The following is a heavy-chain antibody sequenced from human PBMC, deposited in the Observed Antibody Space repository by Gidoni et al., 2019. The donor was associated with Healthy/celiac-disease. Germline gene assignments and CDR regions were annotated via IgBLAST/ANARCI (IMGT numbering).Heavy chain of an antibody. Sequence: SGAEVKKPGASVKVSCKASGYTFTGYYMHWVRQAPGQGLEWMGWINPNSGGTNYEQKFQGRVTMTRDTSISTAYMELSRLRSDDTAVYYCASIGRGGSYYGYYWGQGTLVTVSS. CDR3: ASIGRGGSYYGYY. CDR1: GYTFTGYY. V-gene: IGHV1-2*02. J-gene: IGHJ4*02. D-gene: IGHD1-26*01. CDR2: INPNSGGT.